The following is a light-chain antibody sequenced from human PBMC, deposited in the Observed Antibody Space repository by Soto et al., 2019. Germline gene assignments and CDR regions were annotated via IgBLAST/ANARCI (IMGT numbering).Light chain of an antibody. V-gene: IGLV3-21*04. Sequence: SYELTQTPSVSVAPGTTARITCGGTNLRSKSVHWYQQKPGQAPVLVIYDDDDRPSGIPERFSGSISGNTATLTINRVEGGDEADYYCQVWDVRSGVFGGGTKLTVL. CDR2: DDD. CDR3: QVWDVRSGV. J-gene: IGLJ3*02. CDR1: NLRSKS.